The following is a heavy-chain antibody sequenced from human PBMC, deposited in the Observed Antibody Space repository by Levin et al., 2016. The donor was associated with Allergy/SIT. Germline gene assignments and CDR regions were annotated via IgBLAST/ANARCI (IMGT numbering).Heavy chain of an antibody. D-gene: IGHD5-12*01. CDR1: GFTFSSYS. J-gene: IGHJ4*02. CDR2: IKSKTDGGTT. CDR3: TTSLVYSGYDFSFGY. Sequence: GESLKISCAASGFTFSSYSMNWVRQAPGKGLEWVGRIKSKTDGGTTDYAAPVKGRFTISRDDSKNTLYLQMNSLKTEDTAVYYCTTSLVYSGYDFSFGYWGQGTLVTVSS. V-gene: IGHV3-15*01.